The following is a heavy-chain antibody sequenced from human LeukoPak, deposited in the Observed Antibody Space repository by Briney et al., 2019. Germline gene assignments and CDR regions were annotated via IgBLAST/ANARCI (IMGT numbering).Heavy chain of an antibody. CDR1: GGSISSYY. J-gene: IGHJ4*02. CDR3: ARTRLETDEFYFDY. D-gene: IGHD3-10*01. Sequence: VKPSETLSLTCTVSGGSISSYYWSRIRQPPGKGLEWIGYIYYSGSTNYNPSLKSRVTISVDTSKNQFSLKLSSVTAADTAVYYCARTRLETDEFYFDYWGQGTLVTVSS. CDR2: IYYSGST. V-gene: IGHV4-59*01.